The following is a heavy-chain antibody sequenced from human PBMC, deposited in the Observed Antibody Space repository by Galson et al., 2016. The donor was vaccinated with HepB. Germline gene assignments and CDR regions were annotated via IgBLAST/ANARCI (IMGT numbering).Heavy chain of an antibody. D-gene: IGHD1-26*01. V-gene: IGHV3-7*01. Sequence: SLRLSCATSGFTFSSYWMSWVRQAPGQGLEWVAKIKQDGSEKYYADSVKGRFTTSRDNAHNSLYLQMDSLRAEDSAIYFCTRDIERVGATLYFDYWGRGTLVTVFS. CDR2: IKQDGSEK. CDR1: GFTFSSYW. CDR3: TRDIERVGATLYFDY. J-gene: IGHJ4*02.